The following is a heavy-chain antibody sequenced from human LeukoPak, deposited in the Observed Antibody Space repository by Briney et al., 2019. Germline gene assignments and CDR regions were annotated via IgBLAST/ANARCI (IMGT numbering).Heavy chain of an antibody. CDR3: ARGIAAAGTLHYMDV. Sequence: ASVKVSCKASGYTFTSYGISWVRQASGQGLEWMGWISAYNGNTNYAQKLQGRVTMTTDTSTSTAYMELRSLRSDDTAVYYCARGIAAAGTLHYMDVWGKGTTVTVSS. CDR2: ISAYNGNT. J-gene: IGHJ6*03. D-gene: IGHD6-13*01. CDR1: GYTFTSYG. V-gene: IGHV1-18*01.